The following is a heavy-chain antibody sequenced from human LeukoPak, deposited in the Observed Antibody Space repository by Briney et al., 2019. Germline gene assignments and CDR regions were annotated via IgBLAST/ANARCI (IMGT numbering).Heavy chain of an antibody. V-gene: IGHV3-72*01. Sequence: PGGSLRLSCAASGFTFSDHYMDWVRQAPGKGLEWVGRTRNKANSYTTEYAASVKGRFTISRDDSKNSLYLQMNSLKTEDTAVYYCAREDSYYYGSGSYPFDYWGQGTLVTVSS. D-gene: IGHD3-10*01. J-gene: IGHJ4*02. CDR1: GFTFSDHY. CDR3: AREDSYYYGSGSYPFDY. CDR2: TRNKANSYTT.